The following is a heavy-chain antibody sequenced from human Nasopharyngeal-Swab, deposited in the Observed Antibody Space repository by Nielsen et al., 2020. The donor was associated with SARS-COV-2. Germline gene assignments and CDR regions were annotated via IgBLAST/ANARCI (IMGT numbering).Heavy chain of an antibody. CDR3: ARARITMIVVVSAFDI. J-gene: IGHJ3*02. D-gene: IGHD3-22*01. V-gene: IGHV4-30-2*01. CDR1: GGSISSGGYS. CDR2: IYHSGST. Sequence: SETLSLTCAVSGGSISSGGYSWSWIRQPPGKGLEWIGYIYHSGSTYYNPSLKSRVTISVDRSKNQFSLKLSSVTAADTAVYYCARARITMIVVVSAFDIWGQGTMVTVSS.